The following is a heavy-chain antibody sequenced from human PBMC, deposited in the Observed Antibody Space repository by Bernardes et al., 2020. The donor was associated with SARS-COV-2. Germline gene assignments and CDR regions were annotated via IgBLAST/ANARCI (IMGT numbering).Heavy chain of an antibody. CDR2: IYSGGST. V-gene: IGHV3-66*01. Sequence: GGSLRLSCAASGFTVSSNYMSWVRQAPGKGLEWVSVIYSGGSTYYADSVKGRFTISRDNSKNTLYLQMNSLRAEDTAVYYCAREGEYQLLRYYYGMDVWGQGTTVTVSS. CDR3: AREGEYQLLRYYYGMDV. J-gene: IGHJ6*02. D-gene: IGHD2-2*01. CDR1: GFTVSSNY.